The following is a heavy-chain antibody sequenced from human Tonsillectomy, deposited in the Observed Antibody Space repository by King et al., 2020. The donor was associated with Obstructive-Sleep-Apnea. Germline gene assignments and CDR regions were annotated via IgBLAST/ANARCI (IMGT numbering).Heavy chain of an antibody. CDR3: ARYHSTAYLADFDY. J-gene: IGHJ4*02. D-gene: IGHD3-22*01. CDR2: ISPTDGST. Sequence: VQLVESGAEVKKPGASVKVSCKASGYTFTNYYMHWVRQAPGQGLEWLGMISPTDGSTSYAQKYQCRVSMTRDTSTSTVYMELSSLRSEDTAVYYCARYHSTAYLADFDYWGQGTLVSVSS. CDR1: GYTFTNYY. V-gene: IGHV1-46*01.